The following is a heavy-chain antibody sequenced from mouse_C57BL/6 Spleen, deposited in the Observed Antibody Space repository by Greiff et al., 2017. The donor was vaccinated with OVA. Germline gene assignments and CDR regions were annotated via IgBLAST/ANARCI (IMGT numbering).Heavy chain of an antibody. J-gene: IGHJ2*01. V-gene: IGHV1-61*01. Sequence: VQLQQSGAELVRPGSSVKLSCKASGYTFTSYWMDWVKQRPGQGLEWIGNIYPSDSETHYNQKFKDKATLTVDKSSSTAYMQLSSLTSEDSAVYYCARSGYYGSSAYFDYWGQGTTLTVSS. CDR1: GYTFTSYW. D-gene: IGHD1-1*01. CDR2: IYPSDSET. CDR3: ARSGYYGSSAYFDY.